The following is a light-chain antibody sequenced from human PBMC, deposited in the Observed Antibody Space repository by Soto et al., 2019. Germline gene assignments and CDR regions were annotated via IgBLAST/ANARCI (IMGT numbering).Light chain of an antibody. J-gene: IGLJ1*01. CDR1: GRDVGVYNY. CDR3: CSYVSTYTYV. V-gene: IGLV2-11*01. Sequence: QSALTQPRSVSGSAGQSATISCTGTGRDVGVYNYVSWYQQHPGKAPKLTIFDVTTRPSGVPDRVSGSKSGNTASLTISALQAEDEADYYCCSYVSTYTYVFGTGTKVT. CDR2: DVT.